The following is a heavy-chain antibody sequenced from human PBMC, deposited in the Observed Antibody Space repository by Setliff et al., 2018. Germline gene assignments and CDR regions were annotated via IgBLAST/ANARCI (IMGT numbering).Heavy chain of an antibody. CDR1: GGSISSHY. J-gene: IGHJ1*01. CDR3: ARGPRGYGSGSYYATEYVQH. D-gene: IGHD3-10*01. Sequence: SETLSLTCTVSGGSISSHYWSWIRQPPGKGLEWIGYIYSSGSTNYNPSLKSRVTISVDTSKNQFSLKLSSVTAADTAVYYCARGPRGYGSGSYYATEYVQHWGQGTLVTV. V-gene: IGHV4-4*08. CDR2: IYSSGST.